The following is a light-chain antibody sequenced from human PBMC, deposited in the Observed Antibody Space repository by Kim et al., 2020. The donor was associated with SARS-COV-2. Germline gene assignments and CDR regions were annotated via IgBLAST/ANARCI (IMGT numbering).Light chain of an antibody. V-gene: IGLV6-57*03. CDR2: EDN. CDR3: QSYDSSNHVV. J-gene: IGLJ2*01. CDR1: SGTIAGNE. Sequence: TVTNTITRNSGTIAGNEGRWYHQRPGIAPTTVIYEDNQRPSGVPDRFSGSIDSFSNSASLTISGLKTEDEADYFCQSYDSSNHVVFGGGTQLTVL.